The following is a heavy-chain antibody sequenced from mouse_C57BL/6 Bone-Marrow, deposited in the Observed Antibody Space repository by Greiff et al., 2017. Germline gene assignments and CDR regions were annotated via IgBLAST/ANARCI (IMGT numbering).Heavy chain of an antibody. J-gene: IGHJ4*01. Sequence: ESGPSLVRPSQTLSLTCTVTGFSINSDCYWIWIRQFPGNKLEYIGYTFYSGITYYNPSLESRTYITRDTSKNQFSLKLSSVTTEDTATYYCARAPYYDGYPYYAMDYWGQGTSVTVSS. CDR2: TFYSGIT. CDR1: GFSINSDCY. CDR3: ARAPYYDGYPYYAMDY. V-gene: IGHV3-3*01. D-gene: IGHD2-3*01.